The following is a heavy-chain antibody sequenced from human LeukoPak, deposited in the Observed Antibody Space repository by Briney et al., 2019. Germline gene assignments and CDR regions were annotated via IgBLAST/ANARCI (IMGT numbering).Heavy chain of an antibody. CDR2: ITSSSSTI. V-gene: IGHV3-48*02. J-gene: IGHJ4*02. D-gene: IGHD1-26*01. CDR1: GFTLSSNS. Sequence: GGSLRLSCTASGFTLSSNSMNWVRQAPGKGLEWIAYITSSSSTINYVDSVKGRFTISRDNAKNSLYLQMNSLRDEDTAVYYCARGIVGAAYFDYWGQGTLVTVSS. CDR3: ARGIVGAAYFDY.